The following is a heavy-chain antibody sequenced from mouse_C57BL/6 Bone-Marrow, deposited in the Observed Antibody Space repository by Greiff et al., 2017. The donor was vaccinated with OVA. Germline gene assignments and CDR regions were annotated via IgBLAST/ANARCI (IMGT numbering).Heavy chain of an antibody. CDR1: GYTFTNYW. CDR2: IYPGGGNT. J-gene: IGHJ2*01. V-gene: IGHV1-63*01. CDR3: ARGVYYGSVNYFDY. Sequence: VQLQQSGAELVRPGTSVKLSCKASGYTFTNYWIGWAKQRPGHGLEWIGDIYPGGGNTNYNEKFKGKDTLTADKSSSTAYMLFSSLTSEDSAIYYCARGVYYGSVNYFDYWGQGTTLTFSS. D-gene: IGHD1-1*01.